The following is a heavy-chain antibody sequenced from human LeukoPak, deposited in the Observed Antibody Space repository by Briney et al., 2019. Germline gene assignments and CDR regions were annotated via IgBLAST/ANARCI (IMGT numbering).Heavy chain of an antibody. V-gene: IGHV4-39*01. CDR1: GGSISSSSYY. D-gene: IGHD1-26*01. J-gene: IGHJ5*02. CDR2: IYYSGST. CDR3: ARRAGRSSWFDP. Sequence: PSETQSLTCTVSGGSISSSSYYWGWIRQPPGKGLEWIGSIYYSGSTYYNPSLKSRVTISVDTSKNQFSLKLSSVTAADTAVYYCARRAGRSSWFDPWGQGTLVTVSS.